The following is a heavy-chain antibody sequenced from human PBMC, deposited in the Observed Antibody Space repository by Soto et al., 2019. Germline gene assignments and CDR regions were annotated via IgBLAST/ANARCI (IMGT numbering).Heavy chain of an antibody. D-gene: IGHD3-3*01. CDR1: GFTFSSYA. Sequence: QVQLVESGGGVVQPGRSQRLSCTASGFTFSSYAMHWVRQAPGKGLEWVTVISYDGSNKYYADSVKGRFTISRDNSKNTLYLQMISLRAEDTAVYYCARDKRDLRFLEWSYYFAYWGQGTLVTVSS. CDR2: ISYDGSNK. J-gene: IGHJ4*02. CDR3: ARDKRDLRFLEWSYYFAY. V-gene: IGHV3-30-3*01.